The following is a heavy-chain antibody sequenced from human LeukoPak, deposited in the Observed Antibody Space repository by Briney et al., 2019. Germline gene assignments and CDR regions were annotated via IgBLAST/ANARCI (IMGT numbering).Heavy chain of an antibody. V-gene: IGHV3-48*03. D-gene: IGHD6-13*01. J-gene: IGHJ4*02. CDR3: ARARIAAPLLDY. CDR2: ISDHGKSR. Sequence: GGSLRLSCAASGFTVSSNYMNWVRQTPGKGLEWVSYISDHGKSRNYVDSVKGRFTISRDNAKNSLYLQMSSLRVEDTAVYFCARARIAAPLLDYWGQGTLVTVSS. CDR1: GFTVSSNY.